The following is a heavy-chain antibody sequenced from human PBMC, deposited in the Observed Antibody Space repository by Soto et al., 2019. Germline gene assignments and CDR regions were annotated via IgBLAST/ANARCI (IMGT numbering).Heavy chain of an antibody. Sequence: PGGSLRLSCQGSGFNFDNYGMHWVRQAPGKGLEWVAVITYDGSNKYYADSVKGRFTISRDNSKNTLSLHLNTLKPEDTAVYHCAKDRVGGTFYTPLGFWGQGTLVTAPQ. CDR3: AKDRVGGTFYTPLGF. J-gene: IGHJ4*02. D-gene: IGHD1-7*01. CDR1: GFNFDNYG. V-gene: IGHV3-30*18. CDR2: ITYDGSNK.